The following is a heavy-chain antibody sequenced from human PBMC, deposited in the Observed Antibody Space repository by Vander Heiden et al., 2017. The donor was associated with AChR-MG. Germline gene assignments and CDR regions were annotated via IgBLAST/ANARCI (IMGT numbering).Heavy chain of an antibody. CDR1: GFTFSRYG. CDR3: AKGGSVTNRESDY. V-gene: IGHV3-30*18. D-gene: IGHD4-17*01. J-gene: IGHJ4*02. Sequence: QVQLVASGGGVVQPGRSMRLSCAASGFTFSRYGIPWVRQAPGKGLEWVTVISYDGSDKFYADSVKGRFTISRDNSKNTVYLQMNSLRAEDTAVYYCAKGGSVTNRESDYWGQGTPVTVSS. CDR2: ISYDGSDK.